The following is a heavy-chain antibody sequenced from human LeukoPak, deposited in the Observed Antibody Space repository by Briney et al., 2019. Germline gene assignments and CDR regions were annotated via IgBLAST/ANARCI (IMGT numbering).Heavy chain of an antibody. D-gene: IGHD1-26*01. J-gene: IGHJ3*01. V-gene: IGHV5-51*01. CDR2: IYPGDSGP. CDR3: GMSGDRVPLQDDVFDV. Sequence: GAPLKISCKVSGYIFTSYCIGWVRRLPGKGLEWMGIIYPGDSGPTYSPSFQGQVTISVDKSINTAYLQWSSLQASDTAMYYCGMSGDRVPLQDDVFDVWGQGTMVTVS. CDR1: GYIFTSYC.